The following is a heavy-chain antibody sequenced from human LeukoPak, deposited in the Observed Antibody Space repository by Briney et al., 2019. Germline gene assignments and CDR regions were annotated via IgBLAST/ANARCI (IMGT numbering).Heavy chain of an antibody. CDR3: ARGDPTGTFDY. V-gene: IGHV4-39*07. Sequence: SETLSLTCTVSGGSISSSSYYWGWIRQPPGKGLEWIGSIYYSGSTYYNPSLKSRVTISVDTSKNQFSLKLSSVTAADTAVYYCARGDPTGTFDYWGQGTLVTVSS. J-gene: IGHJ4*02. D-gene: IGHD1-1*01. CDR1: GGSISSSSYY. CDR2: IYYSGST.